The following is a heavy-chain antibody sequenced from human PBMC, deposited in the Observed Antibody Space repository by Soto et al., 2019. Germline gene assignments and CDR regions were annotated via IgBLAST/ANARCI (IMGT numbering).Heavy chain of an antibody. CDR3: ERATGADKEDY. Sequence: WGSLSLACSVGGFVYSGCCRSWLRQAPGKGLEWVASMNEYGSERYYVDSVKGRSTISRDNAKNSLYLQMNSLRAEDTAVYYCERATGADKEDYWGQGTLVTVSS. D-gene: IGHD3-10*01. CDR1: GFVYSGCC. CDR2: MNEYGSER. J-gene: IGHJ4*02. V-gene: IGHV3-7*04.